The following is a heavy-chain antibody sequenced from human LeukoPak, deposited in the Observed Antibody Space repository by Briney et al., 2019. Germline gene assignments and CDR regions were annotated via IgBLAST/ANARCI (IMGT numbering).Heavy chain of an antibody. CDR1: GFTFDDYN. Sequence: GGSLRLSCAASGFTFDDYNMHWVRQAPGKGLEWVSHISWDGGTTYYADSVKGRFTISRDNSKNTLYLQMNSLRAEDTAVYYCAKDVIAVAGHFDYWGQGTLVTVSS. CDR3: AKDVIAVAGHFDY. V-gene: IGHV3-43*01. D-gene: IGHD6-19*01. CDR2: ISWDGGTT. J-gene: IGHJ4*02.